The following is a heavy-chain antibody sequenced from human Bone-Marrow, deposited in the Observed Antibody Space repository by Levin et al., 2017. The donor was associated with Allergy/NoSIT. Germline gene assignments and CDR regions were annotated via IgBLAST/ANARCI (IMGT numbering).Heavy chain of an antibody. CDR2: ISYDGSNK. D-gene: IGHD5-18*01. CDR1: GFTFSSYG. V-gene: IGHV3-30*18. Sequence: GESLKISCAASGFTFSSYGMHWVRQAPGKGLEWVAVISYDGSNKYYADSVKGRFTISRDNSKNTLYLQMNSLRAEDTAVYYCAKDLLQLWFDAFDIWGQGTMVTVSS. CDR3: AKDLLQLWFDAFDI. J-gene: IGHJ3*02.